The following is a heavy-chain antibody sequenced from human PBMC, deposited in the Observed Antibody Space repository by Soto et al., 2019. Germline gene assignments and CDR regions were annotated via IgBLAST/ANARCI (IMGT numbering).Heavy chain of an antibody. Sequence: QVQLVESGGGVVQPGRSLRLSCAASGFTFSSYGMHWVRQAPGKGLEWVAVISYDGSNKYYADSVKGRFTISRDNSKNSLYLHRNRLGAEDTAVYYCANPLTPYYSDSSGYLGDWGQGTLVTVSS. V-gene: IGHV3-30*18. CDR2: ISYDGSNK. J-gene: IGHJ4*02. CDR1: GFTFSSYG. D-gene: IGHD3-22*01. CDR3: ANPLTPYYSDSSGYLGD.